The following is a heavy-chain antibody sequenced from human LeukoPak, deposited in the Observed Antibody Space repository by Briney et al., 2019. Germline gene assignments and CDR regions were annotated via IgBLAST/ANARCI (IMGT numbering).Heavy chain of an antibody. CDR1: GFTFSSYA. CDR3: SRDPTYYLRYGYFDY. CDR2: ISYDGSNK. J-gene: IGHJ4*02. D-gene: IGHD1-26*01. Sequence: GRSLRLSCAASGFTFSSYAMHWVRQAPGKGLEWVAVISYDGSNKYYADSVKGRFTISRDNSKNTLYLQMNSLRAEDTAVYYCSRDPTYYLRYGYFDYWGQGALVTVSS. V-gene: IGHV3-30-3*01.